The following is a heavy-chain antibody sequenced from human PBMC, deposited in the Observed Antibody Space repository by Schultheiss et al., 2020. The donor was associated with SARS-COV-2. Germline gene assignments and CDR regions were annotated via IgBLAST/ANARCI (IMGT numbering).Heavy chain of an antibody. CDR1: GGSISSGYY. V-gene: IGHV4-38-2*01. D-gene: IGHD6-19*01. CDR2: IYHSGST. J-gene: IGHJ5*02. Sequence: SQTLSLTCAVSGGSISSGYYWGWIRQPPGKGLEWIGSIYHSGSTYYNPSLKSRVTISVDTSKNQFSLKLSSVTAADTAVYYCARVEGGWHLLTGFDPWGQGTLVTVSS. CDR3: ARVEGGWHLLTGFDP.